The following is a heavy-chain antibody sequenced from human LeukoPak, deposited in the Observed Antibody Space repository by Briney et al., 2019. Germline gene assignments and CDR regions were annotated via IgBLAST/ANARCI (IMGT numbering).Heavy chain of an antibody. D-gene: IGHD1-26*01. V-gene: IGHV1-2*02. Sequence: EASVKVSCKASGYTFTGYYMHWVRQAPGQGLEWMGWINPNSGGTNYAQKFQGRVTMTRDTSISTAYMELSRLRSDDTAVYYCARDVGVVGDNRFDPWGQGTLVTVSS. J-gene: IGHJ5*02. CDR1: GYTFTGYY. CDR2: INPNSGGT. CDR3: ARDVGVVGDNRFDP.